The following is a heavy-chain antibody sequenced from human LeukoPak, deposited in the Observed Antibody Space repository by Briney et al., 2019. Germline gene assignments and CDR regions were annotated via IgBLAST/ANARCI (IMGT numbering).Heavy chain of an antibody. CDR3: TRLPTRSTNGVHRTGYYYYYYMDV. D-gene: IGHD2-8*01. Sequence: GGSLRLSCAASGFTFSGSAMHWVRQASGKGLEWVGRIRSKANSYATAYAASVKGRFTISRDDSKNTAYLQMNSLKTEDTAVYYRTRLPTRSTNGVHRTGYYYYYYMDVWGKGTTVTVSS. V-gene: IGHV3-73*01. CDR1: GFTFSGSA. J-gene: IGHJ6*03. CDR2: IRSKANSYAT.